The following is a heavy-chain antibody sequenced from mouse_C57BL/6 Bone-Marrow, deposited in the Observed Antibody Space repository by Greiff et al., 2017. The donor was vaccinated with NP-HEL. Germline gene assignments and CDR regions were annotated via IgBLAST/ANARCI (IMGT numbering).Heavy chain of an antibody. CDR1: GYTFTSYG. Sequence: QVQLQQSGAELARPGASVKLSCKASGYTFTSYGISWVKQSTGQGLEWIGEIYPRRGNTYYNEKFKGKATLTAAKSSSTAYMELRSLTSEDAAVYFCARTYSNYFFFDDWGQGTTLTVSS. V-gene: IGHV1-81*01. CDR2: IYPRRGNT. D-gene: IGHD2-5*01. CDR3: ARTYSNYFFFDD. J-gene: IGHJ2*01.